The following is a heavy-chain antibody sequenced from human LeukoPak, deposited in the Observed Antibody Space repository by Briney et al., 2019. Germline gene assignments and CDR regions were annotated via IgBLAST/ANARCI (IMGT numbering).Heavy chain of an antibody. CDR1: GVSISSSKYY. V-gene: IGHV4-39*07. D-gene: IGHD3-3*01. CDR3: ARVPKIRGYYNYNWFDP. Sequence: KPSETLSLTCTVSGVSISSSKYYWGWIRQPPGKGLEWIGNTYHSGSTYYNPSLKSRVSISVDTSKNQFSLNVSSMTAADTAVYYCARVPKIRGYYNYNWFDPWGQGTLVTVSS. CDR2: TYHSGST. J-gene: IGHJ5*02.